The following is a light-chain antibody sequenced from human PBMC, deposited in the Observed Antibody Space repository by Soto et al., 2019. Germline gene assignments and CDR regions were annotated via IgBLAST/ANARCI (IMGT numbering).Light chain of an antibody. V-gene: IGKV2-28*01. CDR2: LTS. CDR1: QSLLHSNGYNY. Sequence: DTVMTQSPLSLPVTPGEPASISCRSSQSLLHSNGYNYLYWYLQKPGQSPHLLIYLTSHRASGVPDRFSGSGSGTDFTLKISRVEAEDVGLYYCMQALQTPYSFGQGTKLEVK. J-gene: IGKJ2*01. CDR3: MQALQTPYS.